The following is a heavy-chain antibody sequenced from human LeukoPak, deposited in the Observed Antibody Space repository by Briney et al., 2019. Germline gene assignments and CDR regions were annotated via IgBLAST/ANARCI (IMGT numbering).Heavy chain of an antibody. CDR1: GFTFCSYG. CDR3: AKDGVGTSGWRI. Sequence: GGSLRLSCAASGFTFCSYGMHWVRQAPGKGLEWVSFIRYDGSNKYYADSVKGRFTISRDNSKNTLYLQMNSLRGEDTAVYYCAKDGVGTSGWRIWGQGTLVTVSS. J-gene: IGHJ4*02. D-gene: IGHD6-19*01. V-gene: IGHV3-30*02. CDR2: IRYDGSNK.